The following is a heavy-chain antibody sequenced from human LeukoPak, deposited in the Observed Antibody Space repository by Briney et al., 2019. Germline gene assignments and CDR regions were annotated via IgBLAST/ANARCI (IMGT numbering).Heavy chain of an antibody. J-gene: IGHJ4*02. V-gene: IGHV3-7*04. CDR1: GFTVSSYW. Sequence: PVGSLTLSCAASGFTVSSYWMSWIRQAPGKGLVGVANTKQDARERSYVGSVKGRFTITRDNGKNSLYMQMNSLRAEDTAVYYCARAITYYYDSSGYSWGQGTLVTVSS. D-gene: IGHD3-22*01. CDR3: ARAITYYYDSSGYS. CDR2: TKQDARER.